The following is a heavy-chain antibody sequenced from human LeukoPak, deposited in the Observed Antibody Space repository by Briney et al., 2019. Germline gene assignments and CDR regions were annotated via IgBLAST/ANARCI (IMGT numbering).Heavy chain of an antibody. CDR2: IYYSGYT. CDR3: ARGGTYYDILTGYQYNWFDP. CDR1: GGSISSYY. D-gene: IGHD3-9*01. J-gene: IGHJ5*02. Sequence: SETLSLTCTVSGGSISSYYWSWIRQPPGKGLEWIGYIYYSGYTNYNPSLKSRVTISVDTSKNQFSLKLSSVTAADTAVYYCARGGTYYDILTGYQYNWFDPWGQGTLVTVSS. V-gene: IGHV4-59*01.